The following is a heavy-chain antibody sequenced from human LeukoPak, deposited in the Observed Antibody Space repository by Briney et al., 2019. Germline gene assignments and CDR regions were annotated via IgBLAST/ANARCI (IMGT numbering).Heavy chain of an antibody. CDR1: GFTFSSYA. CDR3: AKKVPANWGSYFDY. J-gene: IGHJ4*02. Sequence: GGSLRLSCAASGFTFSSYAMSWVRQAPGRGLEWVSAISGSGDSTYSTDSVKGRFTISRDNSKNTLYLQMNSLRAEDTAVYYCAKKVPANWGSYFDYWGQGTLVTVSS. D-gene: IGHD7-27*01. V-gene: IGHV3-23*01. CDR2: ISGSGDST.